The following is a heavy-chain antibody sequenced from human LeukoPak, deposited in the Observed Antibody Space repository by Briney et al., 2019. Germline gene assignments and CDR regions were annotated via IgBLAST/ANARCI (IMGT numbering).Heavy chain of an antibody. CDR3: AKSIAVAAHFDY. V-gene: IGHV3-23*01. Sequence: PGGSLRLSCAASGSGFTFSSYAMSWVPQAPGKGLEWVSTISGSGGSTYYADSVKGRCTISRDNSKNTLYLQMNSLRAEDTAVYYCAKSIAVAAHFDYWGQGTLVTVSS. D-gene: IGHD6-19*01. CDR1: GSGFTFSSYA. CDR2: ISGSGGST. J-gene: IGHJ4*02.